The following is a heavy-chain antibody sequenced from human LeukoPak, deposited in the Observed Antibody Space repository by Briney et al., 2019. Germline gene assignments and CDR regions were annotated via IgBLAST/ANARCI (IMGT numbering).Heavy chain of an antibody. D-gene: IGHD6-13*01. J-gene: IGHJ5*02. CDR3: ARTRYSSTWGHWFDP. Sequence: GESLKISCKGSGYSFTTYCIGWVRQMPGKGLEWMGIIYPGNSDTRYSPSFQGQVTISVDKSISTAYLQWSSLKASDTAMYYCARTRYSSTWGHWFDPWGQGTLVTVSS. CDR1: GYSFTTYC. V-gene: IGHV5-51*01. CDR2: IYPGNSDT.